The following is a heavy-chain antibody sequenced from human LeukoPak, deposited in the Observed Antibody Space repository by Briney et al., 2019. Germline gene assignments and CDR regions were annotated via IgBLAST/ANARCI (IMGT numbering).Heavy chain of an antibody. D-gene: IGHD2-2*01. CDR1: GGSIKNYY. V-gene: IGHV4-59*08. CDR2: IDYSGNP. J-gene: IGHJ4*02. Sequence: SETLSLTCTVSGGSIKNYYWSWIRQPPGMGLEWIGYIDYSGNPNYNPSLRSRVTISIDMSKNQFSLKLSSVTAADTAVYYCARHGAYCTSTSCLNDFDCWGQGTLVTVSS. CDR3: ARHGAYCTSTSCLNDFDC.